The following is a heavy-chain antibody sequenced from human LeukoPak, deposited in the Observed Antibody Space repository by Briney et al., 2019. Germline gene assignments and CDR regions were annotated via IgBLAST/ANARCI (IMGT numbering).Heavy chain of an antibody. D-gene: IGHD4-23*01. CDR2: IGYTGDST. J-gene: IGHJ3*02. CDR1: GFTFSSYA. CDR3: AKSPTVDAAFDI. V-gene: IGHV3-23*01. Sequence: GGSLRLSCAASGFTFSSYAMNWVRQAPGEGREWVSGIGYTGDSTFYAASVKGRFTVSRDSSKNTLFLHMNSRRAEDTDLYYCAKSPTVDAAFDIWGQGTMVTVSS.